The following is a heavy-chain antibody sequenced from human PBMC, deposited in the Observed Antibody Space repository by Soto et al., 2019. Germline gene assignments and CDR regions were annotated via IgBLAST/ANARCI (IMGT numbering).Heavy chain of an antibody. V-gene: IGHV3-23*01. CDR1: GFTFSSYA. J-gene: IGHJ4*01. CDR2: ISGSGGST. Sequence: AGGSLRLSCAASGFTFSSYAMSWVRQAPGKGLEWVSAISGSGGSTYYADSVKGRFTISRDNSKNTLYLQMNSLRAEDTAVYYCAKARIVVVIDTEFDYWGHGTLVTVSS. CDR3: AKARIVVVIDTEFDY. D-gene: IGHD3-22*01.